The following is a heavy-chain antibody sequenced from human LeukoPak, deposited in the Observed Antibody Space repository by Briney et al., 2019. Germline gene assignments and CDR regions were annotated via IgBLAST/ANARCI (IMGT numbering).Heavy chain of an antibody. V-gene: IGHV3-23*01. D-gene: IGHD1-14*01. J-gene: IGHJ4*02. Sequence: GGSLRLSCAASGFTFSSYAMSWVRQAPGKGLEWVSAISGSGGSTYHADSVKGRFTISRDNSKNTLYLQMNSLRVEDTAVYYCATSSAPGTTFDYWGQGTLVTVSS. CDR2: ISGSGGST. CDR1: GFTFSSYA. CDR3: ATSSAPGTTFDY.